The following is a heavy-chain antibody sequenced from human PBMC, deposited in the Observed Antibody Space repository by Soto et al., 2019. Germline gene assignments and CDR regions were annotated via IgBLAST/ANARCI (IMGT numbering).Heavy chain of an antibody. CDR1: GFTFSSYW. CDR2: IKQDGSEK. V-gene: IGHV3-7*03. J-gene: IGHJ4*02. D-gene: IGHD6-13*01. Sequence: RLSCAASGFTFSSYWMSWVRQAPGKGLEWVANIKQDGSEKYYVDSVKGRFTISRDNAKNSLYLQMNSLRAEDTAVYYCASVRIAAAVHYWGQGTLVTVS. CDR3: ASVRIAAAVHY.